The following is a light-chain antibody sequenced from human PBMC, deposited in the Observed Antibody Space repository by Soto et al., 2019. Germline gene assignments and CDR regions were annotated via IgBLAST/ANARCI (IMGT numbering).Light chain of an antibody. Sequence: VVITHSPATLSVSPWYRSTLSYSSSQRISRNLAWYQQRRGQAPRLLIYGASTRAPGIPARFSGSGSETEFTLTISSLQSEDFAVYYCQHYNNWPPWTFGQGTKVDI. V-gene: IGKV3-15*01. CDR1: QRISRN. CDR3: QHYNNWPPWT. CDR2: GAS. J-gene: IGKJ1*01.